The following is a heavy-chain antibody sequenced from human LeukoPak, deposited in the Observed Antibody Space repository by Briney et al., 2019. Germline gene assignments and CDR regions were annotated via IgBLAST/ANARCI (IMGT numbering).Heavy chain of an antibody. CDR1: GGTFSSYA. CDR3: ARGVPAALGGYYYYMDV. Sequence: SVKVSCKASGGTFSSYAISWVRQAPGQGLEWMGGIIPIFGTANYAQKFQGRVTITTYESTSTAYMELSSLRSEDTAVYYCARGVPAALGGYYYYMDVWGKGTTVTVSS. J-gene: IGHJ6*03. V-gene: IGHV1-69*05. CDR2: IIPIFGTA. D-gene: IGHD2-2*01.